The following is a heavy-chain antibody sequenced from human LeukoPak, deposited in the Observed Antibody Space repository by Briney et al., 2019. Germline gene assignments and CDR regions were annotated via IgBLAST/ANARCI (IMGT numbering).Heavy chain of an antibody. CDR2: IIPIFGTA. J-gene: IGHJ5*02. CDR1: GGTFSSYA. Sequence: ASVKVSCKASGGTFSSYAISWVRQAPGQGLEWMGGIIPIFGTANYAQKFQGRVTITTDESTSTAYMELSSLRSEDTAVYYCARASDECIAARPCWFDPRGQGTLVTVSS. V-gene: IGHV1-69*05. D-gene: IGHD6-6*01. CDR3: ARASDECIAARPCWFDP.